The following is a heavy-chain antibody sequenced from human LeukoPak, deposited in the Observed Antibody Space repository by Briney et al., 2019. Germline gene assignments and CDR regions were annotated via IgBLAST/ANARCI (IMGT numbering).Heavy chain of an antibody. J-gene: IGHJ4*02. CDR3: ARWRIAAAGVYYFDY. CDR1: GGSFSGHY. CDR2: INHSGST. V-gene: IGHV4-34*01. Sequence: PSETLSLTCAVYGGSFSGHYWSWIRQPPGKGLEWIGEINHSGSTNYNPSLKSRVTISVDTSKNQFSLKLSSVTAADTAVYYCARWRIAAAGVYYFDYWGQGTLVTVSS. D-gene: IGHD6-13*01.